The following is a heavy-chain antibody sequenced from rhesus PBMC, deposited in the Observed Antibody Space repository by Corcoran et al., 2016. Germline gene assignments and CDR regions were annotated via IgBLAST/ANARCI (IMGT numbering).Heavy chain of an antibody. CDR3: ARAHYGSSDYGLDS. Sequence: QVQLQESGPGLVKPSETLSLTCAVSGGSISSNYWSWIRQPPGKGLEWIGRISGSGGATAYTPSLKCRVTISPDPSKNQFSLKLSSLTAADPAVYYCARAHYGSSDYGLDSWGQGVVVTVSS. V-gene: IGHV4-173*01. J-gene: IGHJ6*01. D-gene: IGHD4-4*01. CDR1: GGSISSNY. CDR2: ISGSGGAT.